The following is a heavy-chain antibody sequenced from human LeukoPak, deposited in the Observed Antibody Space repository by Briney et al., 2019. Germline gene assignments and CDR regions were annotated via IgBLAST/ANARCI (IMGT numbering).Heavy chain of an antibody. CDR2: IYYSGST. D-gene: IGHD2-2*01. CDR3: AGYCSSTSCYRYLNWFDP. CDR1: GGSISSGGYY. Sequence: SETLSLTCTASGGSISSGGYYWSWIRQHPGKGLEWIGYIYYSGSTYYNPSLKSRVTISVDTSKNQFSLKLSSVTAADTAVYYCAGYCSSTSCYRYLNWFDPWGQGTLVTVSS. J-gene: IGHJ5*02. V-gene: IGHV4-31*03.